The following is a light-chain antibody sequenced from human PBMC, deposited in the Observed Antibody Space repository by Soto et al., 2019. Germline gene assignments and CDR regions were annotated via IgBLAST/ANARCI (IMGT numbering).Light chain of an antibody. Sequence: EIVLTQSPATLSLSPGERATLSCRASQSVGSYLAWYQQKPGRAPRLLIYDASNRATGIPARVSGGGSGTVLALTISRLEPEDFAVYYCQQRSNWPWTFGQGTKVEI. CDR2: DAS. J-gene: IGKJ1*01. V-gene: IGKV3-11*01. CDR3: QQRSNWPWT. CDR1: QSVGSY.